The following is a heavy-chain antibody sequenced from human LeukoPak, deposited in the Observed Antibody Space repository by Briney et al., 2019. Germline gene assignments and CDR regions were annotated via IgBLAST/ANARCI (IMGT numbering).Heavy chain of an antibody. J-gene: IGHJ4*02. CDR2: ISGSGGST. V-gene: IGHV3-23*01. D-gene: IGHD5-12*01. CDR3: AKGGVRGYDFDY. CDR1: GFTSSSYA. Sequence: GGSLRLSCAASGFTSSSYAMSWVRQAPGKGLEWVSAISGSGGSTYYADSVKGRFTISRDNSKNTLYLQMNSLRAEDTAVYYCAKGGVRGYDFDYWGQGTLVTVSS.